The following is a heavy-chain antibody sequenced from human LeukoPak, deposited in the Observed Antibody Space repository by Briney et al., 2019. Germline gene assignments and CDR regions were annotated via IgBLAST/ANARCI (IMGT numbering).Heavy chain of an antibody. CDR3: ARATHSPMTTVTIGGVWYLDL. Sequence: SETLSLTCTVSGGSISSYYWSWIRQPPGKGLEWIGYIYYSGSTNYNPSLKSRVTISVDTSKNQFSLKLSSVTAADTAVYYCARATHSPMTTVTIGGVWYLDLWGRGTLVTVSS. D-gene: IGHD4-17*01. J-gene: IGHJ2*01. V-gene: IGHV4-59*01. CDR1: GGSISSYY. CDR2: IYYSGST.